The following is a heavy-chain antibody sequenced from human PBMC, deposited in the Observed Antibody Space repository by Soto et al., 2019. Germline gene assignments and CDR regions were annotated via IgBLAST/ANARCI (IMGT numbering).Heavy chain of an antibody. CDR1: GFTFTSSA. CDR2: IVVGSGNR. D-gene: IGHD2-2*01. V-gene: IGHV1-58*01. Sequence: ASVKVSSKTSGFTFTSSAVQGVRQARGQRLEWIGWIVVGSGNRNDGRRFQERVTITRELSTRTAYMELRGLRFEHTAVYYCAADWYCSITSCYCNYYYYGMEVWRKGTTV. J-gene: IGHJ6*04. CDR3: AADWYCSITSCYCNYYYYGMEV.